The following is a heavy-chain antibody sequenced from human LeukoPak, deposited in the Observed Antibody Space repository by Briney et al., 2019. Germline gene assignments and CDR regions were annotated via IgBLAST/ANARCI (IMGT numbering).Heavy chain of an antibody. D-gene: IGHD4-23*01. Sequence: SETLSLTCTVSGGSISGYYWSWIRQPPGKGLEWIGYIYYSGSTNYNPSLKSRVTISVDTSKNQFSLKLSSVTAADTAVYYCARRPRVTPHAFDIWGQGTMVTVSS. V-gene: IGHV4-59*01. CDR1: GGSISGYY. CDR2: IYYSGST. CDR3: ARRPRVTPHAFDI. J-gene: IGHJ3*02.